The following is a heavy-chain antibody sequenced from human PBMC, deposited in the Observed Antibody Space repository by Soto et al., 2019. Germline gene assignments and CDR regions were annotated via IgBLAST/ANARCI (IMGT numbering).Heavy chain of an antibody. CDR1: GFSLNTRDLG. Sequence: QITLKESGPTLVKPTETLTLTCTFSGFSLNTRDLGVGWIRQPPVKALEWLAIIYWDDSKKYSPSLKSRLTITNDTSKNQVVLTVTDMDPVDTATYYCAQKGRGYFDYWGQGTLVTVSS. D-gene: IGHD3-10*01. CDR2: IYWDDSK. CDR3: AQKGRGYFDY. V-gene: IGHV2-5*02. J-gene: IGHJ4*02.